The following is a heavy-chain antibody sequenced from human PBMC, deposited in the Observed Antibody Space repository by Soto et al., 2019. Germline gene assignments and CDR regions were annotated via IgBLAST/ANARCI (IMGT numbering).Heavy chain of an antibody. CDR3: ARTDSSGYYYAFDY. CDR2: ISAYNGNT. Sequence: QVQLVQTGAEVKKPGASVKVSCKASGCTFTSYGISWVRQAPGQGLEWMGWISAYNGNTNYAQKLQGRVTMTPATSTSTAYMELRSLRSDDTAVYYCARTDSSGYYYAFDYWGQGTLVTVSS. D-gene: IGHD3-22*01. CDR1: GCTFTSYG. V-gene: IGHV1-18*01. J-gene: IGHJ4*02.